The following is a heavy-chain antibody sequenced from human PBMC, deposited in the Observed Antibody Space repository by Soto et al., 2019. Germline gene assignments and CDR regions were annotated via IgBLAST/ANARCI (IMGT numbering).Heavy chain of an antibody. V-gene: IGHV4-59*01. J-gene: IGHJ4*02. CDR1: GGSISSYY. CDR3: XXXYGGTFDY. CDR2: IYYSGST. D-gene: IGHD2-15*01. Sequence: QVQLQESGPGLVKPSETLSLTCTVSGGSISSYYWSWIRQPPGKGLEWIGYIYYSGSTNYNPSLXXXXXXXXXXXXXXXXXXXXXXXXXXXAXXXXXXXYGGTFDYWGQGTLVTVSS.